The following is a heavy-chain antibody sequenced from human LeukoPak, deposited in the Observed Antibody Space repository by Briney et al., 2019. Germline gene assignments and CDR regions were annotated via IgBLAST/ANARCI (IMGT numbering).Heavy chain of an antibody. Sequence: TSETLSLTCTVSGGPISSYYWSWIRQPPGKGLEWIGYIYYSGSTNYNPSLKSRVTISVDTSKNQFSLKLSSVTAADTAVYYCARDNGKSSRYYFDYWGQGTLVTVSS. CDR2: IYYSGST. D-gene: IGHD2-8*01. CDR1: GGPISSYY. V-gene: IGHV4-59*01. CDR3: ARDNGKSSRYYFDY. J-gene: IGHJ4*02.